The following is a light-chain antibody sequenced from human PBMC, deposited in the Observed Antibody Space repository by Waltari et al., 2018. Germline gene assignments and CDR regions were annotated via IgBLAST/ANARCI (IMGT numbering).Light chain of an antibody. J-gene: IGKJ1*01. CDR2: GAS. CDR3: QQYGTSPWT. Sequence: CRARQSVSSSYLAWYQQKPGQAPRLLIYGASSRATGIPDRFSGSGSGTDFTLTISRLEPEDFAVYYCQQYGTSPWTFGQGTRVEIK. CDR1: QSVSSSY. V-gene: IGKV3-20*01.